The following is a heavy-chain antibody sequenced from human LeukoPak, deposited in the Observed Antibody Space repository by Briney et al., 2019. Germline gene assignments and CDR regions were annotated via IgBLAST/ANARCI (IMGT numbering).Heavy chain of an antibody. J-gene: IGHJ4*02. V-gene: IGHV1-69*05. CDR2: IIPIFGTA. Sequence: ASVKVSCKASGGTFSSYAISWVRQAPGQGLEWMGGIIPIFGTANYAQKLQGRVTMTTDTSTSTAYVELRSLRSDDTAVYYCARDMQLVFDYWGQGTLVTVSS. CDR1: GGTFSSYA. D-gene: IGHD6-6*01. CDR3: ARDMQLVFDY.